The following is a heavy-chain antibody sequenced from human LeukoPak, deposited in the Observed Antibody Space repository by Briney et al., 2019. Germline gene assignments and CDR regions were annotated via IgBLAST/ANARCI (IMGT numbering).Heavy chain of an antibody. CDR1: GFTFSSYA. D-gene: IGHD3-3*01. CDR3: AKDGFWSGYRVSAFDI. Sequence: GGSLRLSCAASGFTFSSYAMSWVRQAPGKGLEWVSAISGSGGSTYYAGSVKGRFTISRDNSKNTLYLQMNSLRAEDTAVYYCAKDGFWSGYRVSAFDIWGQGTMVTVSS. J-gene: IGHJ3*02. CDR2: ISGSGGST. V-gene: IGHV3-23*01.